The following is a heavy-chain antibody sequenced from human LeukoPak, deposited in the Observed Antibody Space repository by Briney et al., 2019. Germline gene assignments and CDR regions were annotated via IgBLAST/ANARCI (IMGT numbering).Heavy chain of an antibody. CDR3: ARLESYSSSWEIYSD. J-gene: IGHJ4*02. Sequence: SETLSLTCAVYGGSFSGYYWSWIRQPPGKGLEWIGEINHSGSTNYNPSLKSRVTISVDTSKNQFSLKLSSVTAADTAVYYCARLESYSSSWEIYSDWGQGTLVTVSS. D-gene: IGHD6-13*01. CDR1: GGSFSGYY. V-gene: IGHV4-34*01. CDR2: INHSGST.